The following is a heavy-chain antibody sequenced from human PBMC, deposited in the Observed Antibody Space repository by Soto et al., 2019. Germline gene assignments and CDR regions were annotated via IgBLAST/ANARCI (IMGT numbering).Heavy chain of an antibody. CDR1: GGSISSGGYY. J-gene: IGHJ4*02. D-gene: IGHD1-26*01. CDR3: ARSSRELGFDY. CDR2: IYYSGST. Sequence: QVQLQESGPGLVKPSQTLSLTCTVSGGSISSGGYYWSWIRQHPGTGLEWIGYIYYSGSTYYNPSLKSGVSISVDTAKNQFSLKLSSVTAADPAVYYCARSSRELGFDYWGQGTLVTVSS. V-gene: IGHV4-31*03.